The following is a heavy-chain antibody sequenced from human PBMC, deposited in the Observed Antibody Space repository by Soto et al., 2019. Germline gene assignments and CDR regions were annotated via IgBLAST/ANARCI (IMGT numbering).Heavy chain of an antibody. CDR1: GFTFSSYA. Sequence: QVQLVESGGGVVQPGRSLRLSCAASGFTFSSYAMHWVRQAPGKGLEWVAVISYDGSNKYYADSVKGRFTISRDNSKNTLYLQMNSLRAEVTAVYYCARELNRIAVRGFDYWGQGTLVTVSS. V-gene: IGHV3-30-3*01. D-gene: IGHD6-19*01. J-gene: IGHJ4*02. CDR2: ISYDGSNK. CDR3: ARELNRIAVRGFDY.